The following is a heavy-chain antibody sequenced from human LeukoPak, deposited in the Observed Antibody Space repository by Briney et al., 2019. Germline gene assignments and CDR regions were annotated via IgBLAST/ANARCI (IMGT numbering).Heavy chain of an antibody. J-gene: IGHJ4*02. V-gene: IGHV4-34*01. Sequence: SETLSLTCAVYGGSFSGYYWSWIRQPPGKGLEWIGEINHSGSTNYNPSLKSRVTISVDTSKNQFSLKLSSVTAADTAVYYCARGPFSVFDYWGQGTLVTVSS. CDR3: ARGPFSVFDY. CDR2: INHSGST. CDR1: GGSFSGYY. D-gene: IGHD2/OR15-2a*01.